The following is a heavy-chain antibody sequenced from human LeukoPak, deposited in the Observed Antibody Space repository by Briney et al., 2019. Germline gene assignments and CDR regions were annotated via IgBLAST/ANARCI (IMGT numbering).Heavy chain of an antibody. V-gene: IGHV3-30-3*01. CDR2: ISYDGSNK. D-gene: IGHD3-10*01. Sequence: GGSLRLSCAASGFTFSPHAMHWVRQAPGKGLEWVAVISYDGSNKYYADSVKGRFTISRDNSKNTLYLQMNSLRAEDTAVYYCARAKTSPLWFGELLDYWGQGTLVTVSS. CDR3: ARAKTSPLWFGELLDY. J-gene: IGHJ4*02. CDR1: GFTFSPHA.